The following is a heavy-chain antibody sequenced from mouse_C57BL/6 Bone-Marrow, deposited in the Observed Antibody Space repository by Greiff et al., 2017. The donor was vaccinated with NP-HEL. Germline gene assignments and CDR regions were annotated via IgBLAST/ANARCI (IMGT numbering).Heavy chain of an antibody. D-gene: IGHD3-3*01. CDR3: ARGGQPYYAMDY. V-gene: IGHV1-80*01. CDR1: GYAFSSYW. J-gene: IGHJ4*01. Sequence: VQLQESGAELVKPGASVKISCKASGYAFSSYWMNWVKQRPGKGLEWIGQIYPGDGDTNYNGKFKGKATLTADKSSSTAYMQLSRLTSEDSAVYFCARGGQPYYAMDYWGQGTSVTVSS. CDR2: IYPGDGDT.